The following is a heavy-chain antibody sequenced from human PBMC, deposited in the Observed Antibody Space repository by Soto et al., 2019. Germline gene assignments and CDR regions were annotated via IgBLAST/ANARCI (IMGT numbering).Heavy chain of an antibody. J-gene: IGHJ4*02. CDR1: GFTFRPYW. CDR3: ARDSGSCSGGGCSGGLLDY. CDR2: INSDGGSI. Sequence: EVQLVESGGGLVQPGGSLRLSCAASGFTFRPYWLHWVRQAPGKGPAWISGINSDGGSISNADAVRGRFTISRENAKNTLWLQMSSLRAEDKAVYSCARDSGSCSGGGCSGGLLDYWGQGTLVTVSS. D-gene: IGHD2-15*01. V-gene: IGHV3-74*01.